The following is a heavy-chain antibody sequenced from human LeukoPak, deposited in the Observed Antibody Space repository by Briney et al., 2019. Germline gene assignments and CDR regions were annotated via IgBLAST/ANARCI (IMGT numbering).Heavy chain of an antibody. CDR3: ARDDDNSGNYIFDY. Sequence: PGGSLRLSCAASGFTFSSYAMHWVRQAPGKGLEWVAVISYDGSNKYYADSVKGRFTISRDNSKNTLYLQMNSLRAEDTAVYYCARDDDNSGNYIFDYWGQGTLVTVSS. CDR1: GFTFSSYA. CDR2: ISYDGSNK. D-gene: IGHD1-26*01. V-gene: IGHV3-30-3*01. J-gene: IGHJ4*02.